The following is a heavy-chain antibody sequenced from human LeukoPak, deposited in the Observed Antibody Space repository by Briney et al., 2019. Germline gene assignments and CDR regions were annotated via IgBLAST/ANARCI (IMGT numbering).Heavy chain of an antibody. J-gene: IGHJ1*01. V-gene: IGHV3-23*01. CDR3: AKGVGTTSSHFHH. Sequence: GGPLRLSCAASGFTFSSYDMTWVRQATGKGLESVSPISASGGRRFYADSVKGRFTISRDDSKNTLYLQMSSLRAEDTAVYYCAKGVGTTSSHFHHWGQGTLVTVSP. CDR2: ISASGGRR. CDR1: GFTFSSYD. D-gene: IGHD1-26*01.